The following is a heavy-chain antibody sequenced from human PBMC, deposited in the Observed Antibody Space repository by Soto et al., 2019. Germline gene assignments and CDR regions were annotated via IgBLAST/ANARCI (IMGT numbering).Heavy chain of an antibody. D-gene: IGHD2-15*01. CDR3: ARDCIDIVVVGGVYYYYYMDV. V-gene: IGHV1-46*03. J-gene: IGHJ6*03. Sequence: GASVKVSCKASGYTFTSYYMHWVRQAPGQGLEWMGIINPSGGSTSYAQKFQGRVTMTRDTSTSTVYMELSSLRSEDTAVYYCARDCIDIVVVGGVYYYYYMDVWGKGTTVTVSS. CDR2: INPSGGST. CDR1: GYTFTSYY.